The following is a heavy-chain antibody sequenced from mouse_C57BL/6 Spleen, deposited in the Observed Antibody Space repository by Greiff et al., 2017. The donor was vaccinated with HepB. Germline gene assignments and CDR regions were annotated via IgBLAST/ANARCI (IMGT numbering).Heavy chain of an antibody. D-gene: IGHD2-4*01. J-gene: IGHJ3*01. Sequence: VKLQQSGAELVKPGASVKISCKASGYAFSSYWMNWVKQRPGKGLEWIGQIYPGDGDTNYNGKFKGKATLTADKSSSTAYMQLSSLTSEDSAVYFCARRNYDYPWFAYWGQGTLVTVSA. CDR1: GYAFSSYW. V-gene: IGHV1-80*01. CDR3: ARRNYDYPWFAY. CDR2: IYPGDGDT.